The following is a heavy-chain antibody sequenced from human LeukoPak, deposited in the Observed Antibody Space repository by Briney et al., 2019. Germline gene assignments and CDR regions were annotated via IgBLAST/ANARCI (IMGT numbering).Heavy chain of an antibody. CDR2: VSGSGGST. V-gene: IGHV3-23*01. CDR3: AKGAVAGGGY. J-gene: IGHJ4*02. Sequence: GGSLRLSCAASGFTFSNYAMSWVRQAPGKGLEWVSGVSGSGGSTYYADSVKGRFTISRDNSKNTLYLQMNSLRAEDTAVYYCAKGAVAGGGYWGQGTLVTVSS. D-gene: IGHD6-19*01. CDR1: GFTFSNYA.